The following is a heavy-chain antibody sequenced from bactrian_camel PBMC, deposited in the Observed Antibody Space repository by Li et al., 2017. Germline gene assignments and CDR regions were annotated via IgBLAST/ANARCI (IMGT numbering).Heavy chain of an antibody. V-gene: IGHV3S53*01. CDR1: ESTYRSIC. CDR3: TRETQWVGYHEFAEY. Sequence: HVQLVESGGGSVQAGGSLTLSCSASESTYRSICMAWLRQAPGSQRETVATVDGNGVTKVAGSVKGRFTLSKDNAKNTLYLQLNSLTREDSAMYYCTRETQWVGYHEFAEYWGQGTQVTVS. D-gene: IGHD5*01. J-gene: IGHJ4*01. CDR2: VDGNGVT.